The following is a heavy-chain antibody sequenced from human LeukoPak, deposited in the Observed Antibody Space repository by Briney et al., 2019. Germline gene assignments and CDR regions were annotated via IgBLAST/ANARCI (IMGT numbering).Heavy chain of an antibody. J-gene: IGHJ4*02. V-gene: IGHV3-74*01. CDR3: ARGITGGSDY. Sequence: GGSLRLSCAASGFTFSSYWMHWDRQAPGKGLVWVSRLDNDGSNTFYADSVKGRFTISRDNAKNTLYLQMNSLRDDDTAVYYCARGITGGSDYWGQGTLVTVSS. CDR2: LDNDGSNT. CDR1: GFTFSSYW. D-gene: IGHD1-14*01.